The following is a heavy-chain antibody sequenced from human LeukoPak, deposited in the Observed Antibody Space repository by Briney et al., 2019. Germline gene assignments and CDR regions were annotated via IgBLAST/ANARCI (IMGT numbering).Heavy chain of an antibody. D-gene: IGHD6-19*01. CDR1: GCTFSNYA. V-gene: IGHV3-23*01. Sequence: PGGSLRLSCAASGCTFSNYAMSWVRQLPGKGLEWVSTISGSGGSTYYADSLKGRFTISRDNSKNTLFLQMNSLRAEDPAVYYCAKERGYTSGLGGLDYWGQGTLVTVST. CDR3: AKERGYTSGLGGLDY. CDR2: ISGSGGST. J-gene: IGHJ4*02.